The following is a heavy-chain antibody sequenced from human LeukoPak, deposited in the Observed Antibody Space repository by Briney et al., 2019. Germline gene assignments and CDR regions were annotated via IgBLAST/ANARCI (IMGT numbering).Heavy chain of an antibody. Sequence: SETLSLTCTGSGGSISSYYWSWIRQPPGKGLEWIGYIYYSGSTNYNPSLKSRVTISVDTSKNQFSLKLSSVTAADTAVYYCASGYYDILTGPGGWFDPWGQGTLVTVSS. CDR2: IYYSGST. J-gene: IGHJ5*02. D-gene: IGHD3-9*01. CDR3: ASGYYDILTGPGGWFDP. CDR1: GGSISSYY. V-gene: IGHV4-59*01.